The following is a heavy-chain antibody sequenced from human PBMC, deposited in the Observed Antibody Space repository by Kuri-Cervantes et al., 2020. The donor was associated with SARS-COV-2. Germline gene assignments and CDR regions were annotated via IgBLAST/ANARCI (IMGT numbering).Heavy chain of an antibody. CDR3: TTDPQYYDFWSGYYYYGMDV. D-gene: IGHD3-3*01. J-gene: IGHJ6*02. V-gene: IGHV3-15*01. CDR1: GFTFGNAW. CDR2: IKSKTDGGTT. Sequence: LTCAASGFTFGNAWMSWVRQAPGKGLEWVGRIKSKTDGGTTDYAAPVKGRFTISRDDSKNTLYLQMNSLKTEDTAVYYCTTDPQYYDFWSGYYYYGMDVWGQGTTVTVSS.